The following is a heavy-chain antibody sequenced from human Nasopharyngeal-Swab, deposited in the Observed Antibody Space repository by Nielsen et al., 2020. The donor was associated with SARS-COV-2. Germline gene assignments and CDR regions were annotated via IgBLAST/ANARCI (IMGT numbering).Heavy chain of an antibody. J-gene: IGHJ5*02. CDR2: IIPMRGIA. V-gene: IGHV1-69*04. D-gene: IGHD5-18*01. CDR1: GGTFTSQG. Sequence: SVKVSCKASGGTFTSQGISWVRQAPGQGLEWMGRIIPMRGIANYAQKFQGRVTITADKSTSTAYMDLSSLRSEDTAVYYCARGPDPALKFDPWGQGTLVAVSS. CDR3: ARGPDPALKFDP.